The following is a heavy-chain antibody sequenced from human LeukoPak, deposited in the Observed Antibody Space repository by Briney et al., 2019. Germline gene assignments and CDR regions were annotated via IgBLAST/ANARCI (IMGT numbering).Heavy chain of an antibody. J-gene: IGHJ4*02. V-gene: IGHV4-39*07. Sequence: SETLSLTCTVSGGSISSTTYYWDWIRQPPGKGLEWIGTIYSGSTYYNPSLKSRVTISVDTSKNQFSLKLSSVTAADTAVYYCARVFSDYGGNFQPHLQDYWGQGTLVTVSS. CDR1: GGSISSTTYY. CDR3: ARVFSDYGGNFQPHLQDY. CDR2: IYSGST. D-gene: IGHD4-23*01.